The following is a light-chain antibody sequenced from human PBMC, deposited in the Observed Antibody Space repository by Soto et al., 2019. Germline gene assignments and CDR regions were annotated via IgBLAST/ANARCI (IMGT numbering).Light chain of an antibody. Sequence: QSVLTQPASVSGSPGQSITISCIGTSSDVGAYNYVSWYQQHPGKAPKLMIYDVTNRPSGVSNRFSGSKSGNAASLTISGLQAEDEADYFCTSYISSSTSDVFGNGTKLTVL. CDR2: DVT. CDR3: TSYISSSTSDV. J-gene: IGLJ1*01. CDR1: SSDVGAYNY. V-gene: IGLV2-14*03.